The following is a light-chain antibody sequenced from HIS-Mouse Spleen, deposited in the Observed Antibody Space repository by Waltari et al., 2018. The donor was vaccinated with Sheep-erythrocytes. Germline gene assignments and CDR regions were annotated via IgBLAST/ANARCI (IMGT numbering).Light chain of an antibody. Sequence: QSALTQPASVSGSPGQSITISCTGTSSDVGSYNLVSWYQQHPGKAPKLLIYEGSKRASGVSNRVSGSKSGNTASLTMSGLQAEDEADYYCCSYAGSSTPWVFGGGTKLTVL. CDR3: CSYAGSSTPWV. J-gene: IGLJ3*02. V-gene: IGLV2-23*01. CDR2: EGS. CDR1: SSDVGSYNL.